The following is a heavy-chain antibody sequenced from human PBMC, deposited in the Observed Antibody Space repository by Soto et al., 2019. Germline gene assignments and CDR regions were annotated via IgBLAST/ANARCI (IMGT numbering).Heavy chain of an antibody. J-gene: IGHJ4*02. Sequence: GGSLRLSCAASGFTFSSYAMHWVRQAPGKGLEWVAVISYDGSNKYYADSVKGRFTISRDNSKNTLYLQMNSLRAEDTAVYYCARGVRSRRCDYWGQGTLVTVSS. CDR3: ARGVRSRRCDY. V-gene: IGHV3-30-3*01. D-gene: IGHD3-10*01. CDR1: GFTFSSYA. CDR2: ISYDGSNK.